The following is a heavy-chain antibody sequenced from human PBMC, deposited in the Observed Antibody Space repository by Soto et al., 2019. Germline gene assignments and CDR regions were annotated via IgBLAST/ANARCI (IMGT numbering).Heavy chain of an antibody. CDR2: INAGNGNT. J-gene: IGHJ4*02. V-gene: IGHV1-3*01. Sequence: GSVKVSCKACGYPFTNYAMHLVRQAPGQRLEWMGWINAGNGNTKYSQKFQGRVTISRDTSASTAYMELSSLRSEDTAVYYCARGDKPAYSSLWYPDSWGQGTMVTVSS. D-gene: IGHD6-19*01. CDR1: GYPFTNYA. CDR3: ARGDKPAYSSLWYPDS.